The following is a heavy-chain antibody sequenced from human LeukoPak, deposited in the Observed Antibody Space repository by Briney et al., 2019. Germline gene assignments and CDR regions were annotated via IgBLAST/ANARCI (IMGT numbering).Heavy chain of an antibody. J-gene: IGHJ3*02. CDR1: GASISSGGYS. Sequence: PSETLSLTCAVSGASISSGGYSWSWLRQPPGKGLEWIVYIYHSGSTYYNPSLKSRVTISVDRSKNQFSLKLSSVTAADTAVYYCARVTTMVRGVIAVSRAFDIWGQGTMVTVSS. CDR3: ARVTTMVRGVIAVSRAFDI. V-gene: IGHV4-30-2*01. CDR2: IYHSGST. D-gene: IGHD3-10*01.